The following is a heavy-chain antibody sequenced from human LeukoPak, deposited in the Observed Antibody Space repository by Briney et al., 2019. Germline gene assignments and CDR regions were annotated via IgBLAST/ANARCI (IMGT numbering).Heavy chain of an antibody. CDR3: ARDRSGHALFDY. CDR1: GFTFSSYG. J-gene: IGHJ4*02. V-gene: IGHV3-33*01. D-gene: IGHD2-2*01. CDR2: IWNDGSNK. Sequence: PGRSLRLSCAASGFTFSSYGMHWVRQAPGKGLEWVAVIWNDGSNKYYADSVKGRFTISRDNSKNTLYLQMNSLRAEDAAVYYCARDRSGHALFDYWGQGTLVTVSS.